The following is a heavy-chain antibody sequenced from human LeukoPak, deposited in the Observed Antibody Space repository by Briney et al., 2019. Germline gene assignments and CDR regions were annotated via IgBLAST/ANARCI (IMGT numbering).Heavy chain of an antibody. CDR2: IYTSGST. D-gene: IGHD1-26*01. Sequence: PSETLSLTCTVSGGSISSYYWSWIRQPAGKGLEWIGRIYTSGSTSYNPSLKSRVTISVDKSKNQFSLKLSSVTAADTAVYYCARVGGDHPLSYFDYWGQGTLVTVSS. CDR3: ARVGGDHPLSYFDY. CDR1: GGSISSYY. J-gene: IGHJ4*02. V-gene: IGHV4-4*07.